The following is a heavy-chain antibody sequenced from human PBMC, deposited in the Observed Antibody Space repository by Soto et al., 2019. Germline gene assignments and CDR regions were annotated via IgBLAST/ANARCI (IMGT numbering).Heavy chain of an antibody. CDR1: GFTFSSYG. V-gene: IGHV3-33*01. CDR3: ARDRRDGYKSGVGPFDY. J-gene: IGHJ4*02. CDR2: IWYDGSNK. Sequence: QVQLVESGGGVVQPGRSLRLSCAASGFTFSSYGMHWVRQAPGKGLEWVAVIWYDGSNKYYADSVKGRFTISRDNSKNTLYLQMNSLRDEDTAVYYCARDRRDGYKSGVGPFDYWGQGTLVTVSS. D-gene: IGHD5-12*01.